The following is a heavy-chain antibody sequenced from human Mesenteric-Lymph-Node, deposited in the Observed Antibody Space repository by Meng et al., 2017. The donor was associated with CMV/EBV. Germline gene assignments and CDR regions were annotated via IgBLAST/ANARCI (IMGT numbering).Heavy chain of an antibody. Sequence: GESLKISCAASGFTFGGYVMHWVRQAPGKGLEWVAVISYDGSKKDYADSVKGRFTISRDNSMNTLYLQMNSLGDEDTAVYYCARGGCSGGYCSNDYWGQGTLVTVPQ. D-gene: IGHD2-15*01. J-gene: IGHJ4*02. CDR2: ISYDGSKK. CDR1: GFTFGGYV. V-gene: IGHV3-30*04. CDR3: ARGGCSGGYCSNDY.